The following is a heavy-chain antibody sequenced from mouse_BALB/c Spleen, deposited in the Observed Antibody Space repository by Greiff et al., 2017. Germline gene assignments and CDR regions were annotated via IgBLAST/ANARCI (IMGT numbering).Heavy chain of an antibody. CDR1: GFDFSRYW. V-gene: IGHV4-1*02. Sequence: EVKVVESGGGLVQPGGSLKLSCAASGFDFSRYWMSWVRQAPGKGLEWIGEINPDSSTINYTPSLKDKFIISRDNAKNTLYLQMSKVRSEDTALYYCARPGYYGSSYYFDYWGQGTTLTVSS. J-gene: IGHJ2*01. CDR2: INPDSSTI. D-gene: IGHD1-1*01. CDR3: ARPGYYGSSYYFDY.